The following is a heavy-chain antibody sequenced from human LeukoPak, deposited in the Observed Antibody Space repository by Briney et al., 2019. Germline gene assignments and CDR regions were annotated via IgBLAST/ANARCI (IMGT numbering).Heavy chain of an antibody. V-gene: IGHV4-61*02. CDR1: GGSISSGSYY. Sequence: PSETLSLTCTVSGGSISSGSYYWSWIRQPAGKGLEWIGRIYTSGSTNYNPSLKSRVTISVDTSKNQFSLKLSSVTAADTAVYYCARDGGNPDYWGPGILVTVSS. CDR3: ARDGGNPDY. J-gene: IGHJ4*02. CDR2: IYTSGST. D-gene: IGHD3-16*01.